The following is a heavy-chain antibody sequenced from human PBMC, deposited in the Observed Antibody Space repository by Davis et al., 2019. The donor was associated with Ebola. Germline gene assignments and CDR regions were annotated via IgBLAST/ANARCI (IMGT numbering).Heavy chain of an antibody. V-gene: IGHV1-46*01. Sequence: ASVKVSCKASGYTFTRFFLHWVRQAPGHGLEWLAMINPSSGRTAYAQSFQGAVTVTRDTSTNTVYLQLSSLRSDDTAVYFCARAQFPTTSDHWGQGTLVTVSS. J-gene: IGHJ4*02. CDR2: INPSSGRT. D-gene: IGHD1-1*01. CDR3: ARAQFPTTSDH. CDR1: GYTFTRFF.